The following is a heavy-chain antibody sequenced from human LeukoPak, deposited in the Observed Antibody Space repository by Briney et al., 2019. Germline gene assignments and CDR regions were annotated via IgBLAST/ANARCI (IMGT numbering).Heavy chain of an antibody. J-gene: IGHJ5*02. V-gene: IGHV4-59*08. CDR1: GGSISSYD. CDR2: IYYSGST. D-gene: IGHD6-25*01. CDR3: ARAAHRSYNWFDP. Sequence: SETLSLTCTVSGGSISSYDWSWIRQPPGKGLEWIGYIYYSGSTNYNPSLNSRGTITIDMSKNQFPLKLRSVTAADTAVYYCARAAHRSYNWFDPWGQGTLVTVSS.